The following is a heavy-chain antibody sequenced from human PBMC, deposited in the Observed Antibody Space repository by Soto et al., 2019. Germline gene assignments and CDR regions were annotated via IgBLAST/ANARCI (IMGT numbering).Heavy chain of an antibody. J-gene: IGHJ4*02. CDR2: IYYSGST. CDR1: GGSISSGGYY. D-gene: IGHD3-10*01. V-gene: IGHV4-31*03. Sequence: SETLSLTCTVSGGSISSGGYYWSWIRQHPGKGLEWIGYIYYSGSTYYNPSLKSRVTISVDTSKNQFSLKLSSVTAADTAVYYCARDRRGCRGYYGSGSCGYFDYWGQGTLVTVSS. CDR3: ARDRRGCRGYYGSGSCGYFDY.